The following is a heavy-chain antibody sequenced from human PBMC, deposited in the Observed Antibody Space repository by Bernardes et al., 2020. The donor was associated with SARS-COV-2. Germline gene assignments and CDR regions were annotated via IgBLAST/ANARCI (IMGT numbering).Heavy chain of an antibody. CDR1: GFTLSDFA. Sequence: GGSLRLSCAASGFTLSDFAMSWVRQTPGKGLEWVSGSGGGWAGTYYADFVKGRFTISSDNSKNTLFLQMNSLRAEDTAIYYCAKDYCDADCDFFDYWGQGTRVSVSS. V-gene: IGHV3-23*01. J-gene: IGHJ4*02. CDR2: SGGGWAGT. CDR3: AKDYCDADCDFFDY. D-gene: IGHD2-21*02.